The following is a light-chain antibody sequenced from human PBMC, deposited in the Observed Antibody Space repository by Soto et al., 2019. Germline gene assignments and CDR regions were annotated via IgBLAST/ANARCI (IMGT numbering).Light chain of an antibody. CDR1: QTISNY. V-gene: IGKV1-39*01. CDR2: AAS. Sequence: DIQMTQSPSSLSASVGDRITITCRASQTISNYLNWYQQKPGKAPNLLIYAASSLQSGVPSRFSGSRSGTAFTLTISSLQPDDFATYYCQQSFSAPPTFGQGTKLEIK. CDR3: QQSFSAPPT. J-gene: IGKJ2*01.